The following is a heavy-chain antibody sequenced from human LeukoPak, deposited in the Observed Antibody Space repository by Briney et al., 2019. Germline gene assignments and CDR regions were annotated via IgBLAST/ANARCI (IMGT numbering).Heavy chain of an antibody. CDR3: ARESGNYVRAFDI. CDR1: GGTFSSYA. V-gene: IGHV1-69*13. CDR2: IIPISGTA. D-gene: IGHD4-11*01. Sequence: ASVKVSCKASGGTFSSYAISWVRQAPGQGLEWMGGIIPISGTANYAQKFQGRVTITADESTSTAYMELSSLRSEDTAVYYCARESGNYVRAFDIWGQGTMVTVSS. J-gene: IGHJ3*02.